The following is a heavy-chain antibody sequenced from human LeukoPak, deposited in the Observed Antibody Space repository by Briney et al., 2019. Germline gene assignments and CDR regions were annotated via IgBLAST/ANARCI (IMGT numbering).Heavy chain of an antibody. J-gene: IGHJ4*02. CDR3: ARGAPGKAAGTDY. CDR1: GGSISSYY. CDR2: IYSNGST. V-gene: IGHV4-4*07. D-gene: IGHD6-13*01. Sequence: SETLSLTCAVSGGSISSYYWSWIRQPAGKGLEWIGRIYSNGSTNHNPSLKSRVTMSVDRSKNQFSLNLSSVTAADTAVYYCARGAPGKAAGTDYWGQGTLVTVSS.